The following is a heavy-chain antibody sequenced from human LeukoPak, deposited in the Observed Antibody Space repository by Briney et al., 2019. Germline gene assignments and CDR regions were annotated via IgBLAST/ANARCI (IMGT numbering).Heavy chain of an antibody. CDR1: GGSISSSSYY. CDR3: ARRSYYGSGSTTYWYFDL. Sequence: PSETLSLTCTVSGGSISSSSYYWGWIRQPPGKGLEWIGSIYYSGSTYYNPSLKSRVTISVDTSKNQFSLKLSSVTAADTAVYYCARRSYYGSGSTTYWYFDLWGRGTLVTVSS. D-gene: IGHD3-10*01. J-gene: IGHJ2*01. V-gene: IGHV4-39*01. CDR2: IYYSGST.